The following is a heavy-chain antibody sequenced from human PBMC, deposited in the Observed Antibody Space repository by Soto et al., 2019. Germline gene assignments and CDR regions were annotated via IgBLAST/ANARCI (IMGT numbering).Heavy chain of an antibody. Sequence: VHLVESGGGLVQPGGSLRLSCAASGFTFSDYWMHWVRQAPGKGLVWVSRINSDGTTISYADSVKGRFTISRDNAENTLFLQMNSLRAEDTAVYYCARVRYGGYAFESWGQGTLVTVSS. V-gene: IGHV3-74*01. J-gene: IGHJ4*02. CDR3: ARVRYGGYAFES. D-gene: IGHD5-12*01. CDR1: GFTFSDYW. CDR2: INSDGTTI.